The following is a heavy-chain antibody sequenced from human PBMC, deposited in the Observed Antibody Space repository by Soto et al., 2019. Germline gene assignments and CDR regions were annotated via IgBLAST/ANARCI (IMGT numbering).Heavy chain of an antibody. Sequence: PSETLSLTCTVSGGSISSSSYYWGWIRQPPGKGLEWIGSIYYSGSTYYNPSLKSRVTISVDTSKNQFSLKLSSVTAADTAVYYFARIEHYDILTGYYDYYYMDVWGKGTTVTVSS. CDR3: ARIEHYDILTGYYDYYYMDV. CDR1: GGSISSSSYY. D-gene: IGHD3-9*01. CDR2: IYYSGST. J-gene: IGHJ6*03. V-gene: IGHV4-39*01.